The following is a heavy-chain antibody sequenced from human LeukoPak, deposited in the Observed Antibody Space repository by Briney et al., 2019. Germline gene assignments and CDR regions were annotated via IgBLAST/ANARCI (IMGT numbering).Heavy chain of an antibody. V-gene: IGHV5-51*01. CDR1: GYSFTSYL. Sequence: GESLKIPCKGSGYSFTSYLIGWVRQIPGKGLEWMGIIYPGDADTRYSPSFQGQVTISADKSISTAYLQWSSLKASDTAMYYCARKLDYYDSSGLDYWGQGTLVTVSS. CDR2: IYPGDADT. CDR3: ARKLDYYDSSGLDY. D-gene: IGHD3-22*01. J-gene: IGHJ4*02.